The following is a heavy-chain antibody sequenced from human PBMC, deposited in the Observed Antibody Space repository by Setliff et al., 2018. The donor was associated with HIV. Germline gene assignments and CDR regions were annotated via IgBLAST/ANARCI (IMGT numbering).Heavy chain of an antibody. CDR3: SNWNTTIDEDA. CDR2: ITPSGAT. V-gene: IGHV4-34*01. D-gene: IGHD5-18*01. J-gene: IGHJ5*02. Sequence: PSETLSLTCAVYGGSFTDFYWTFIRQSPGKGLEWIGEITPSGATNYLPSLKSRVTMSLDTSKNQFSLKMTSVTASDTALYYCSNWNTTIDEDAWGQGTMVTVSS. CDR1: GGSFTDFY.